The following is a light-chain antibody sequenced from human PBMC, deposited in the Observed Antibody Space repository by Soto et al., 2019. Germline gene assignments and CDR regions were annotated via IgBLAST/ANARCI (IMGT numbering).Light chain of an antibody. CDR3: QQYNKFPLT. J-gene: IGKJ4*01. CDR2: AAS. Sequence: EVVMTQSPATLSVSQGERATLSCRASQSVGSSLAWYQQKPGQAPRLLIYAASSRATGIPARFSASGSGTEFTLTISSLQSEDFAAYFCQQYNKFPLTVGGGTKVAIK. V-gene: IGKV3-15*01. CDR1: QSVGSS.